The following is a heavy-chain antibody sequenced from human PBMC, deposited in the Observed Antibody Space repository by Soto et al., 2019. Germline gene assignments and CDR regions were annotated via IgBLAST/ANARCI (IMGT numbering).Heavy chain of an antibody. Sequence: GGSLRLSCAASGFTFSSYAMSWVRQAPGRGLEWVSAISGSGGSTYYADSVKGRFTISRDNSKNTLYLQMNSLRAEDTAVYYCARDVYCSSTSCYSHGMDVWGQGTTVTVSS. CDR1: GFTFSSYA. CDR3: ARDVYCSSTSCYSHGMDV. J-gene: IGHJ6*02. CDR2: ISGSGGST. V-gene: IGHV3-23*01. D-gene: IGHD2-2*01.